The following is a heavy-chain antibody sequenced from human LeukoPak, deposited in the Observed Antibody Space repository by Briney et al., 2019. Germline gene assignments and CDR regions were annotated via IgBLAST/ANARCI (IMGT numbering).Heavy chain of an antibody. V-gene: IGHV1-2*02. CDR3: AKDPGDQWLVHRFDP. D-gene: IGHD6-19*01. CDR2: ISPNSGGT. J-gene: IGHJ5*02. CDR1: GYTFTGYY. Sequence: ASVKVSCKASGYTFTGYYMHWVRQAPGQGLEWMGWISPNSGGTNYAQKFQGRVTMTRDTSISTAYMELSRLRSDDTAVYYCAKDPGDQWLVHRFDPWGQGTLVTVSS.